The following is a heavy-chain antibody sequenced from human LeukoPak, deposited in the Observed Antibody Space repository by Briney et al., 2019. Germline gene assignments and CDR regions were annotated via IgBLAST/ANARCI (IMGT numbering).Heavy chain of an antibody. CDR1: GGSISSYY. CDR3: AREKDYDSSGYYLEGNWFDP. V-gene: IGHV4-59*01. J-gene: IGHJ5*02. Sequence: SEALSPTCTVSGGSISSYYWSWIRQPPGKGLEGIGYIYYSGSTNYNPSLKSRVTISVDTSKNQFSLKLSSVTAADTAVYYCAREKDYDSSGYYLEGNWFDPWGQGTLVTVSS. CDR2: IYYSGST. D-gene: IGHD3-22*01.